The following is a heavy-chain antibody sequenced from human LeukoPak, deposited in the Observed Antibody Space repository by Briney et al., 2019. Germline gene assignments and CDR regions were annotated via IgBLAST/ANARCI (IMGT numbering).Heavy chain of an antibody. CDR3: ARGPAAVHP. D-gene: IGHD6-13*01. CDR2: INHIGGT. J-gene: IGHJ4*02. V-gene: IGHV4-34*01. CDR1: VWSLNNHY. Sequence: SETLSLTCAVYVWSLNNHYWIWIRQPPGKGLEWIGEINHIGGTNYNPSLESRVTISIDTSKSQFFLKLSSVTAADTAVYYCARGPAAVHPWGQGTLVTVSS.